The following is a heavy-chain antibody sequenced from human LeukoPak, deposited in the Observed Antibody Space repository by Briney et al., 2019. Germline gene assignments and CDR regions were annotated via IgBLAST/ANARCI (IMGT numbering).Heavy chain of an antibody. J-gene: IGHJ4*02. CDR3: ASREVTTFVSDFDY. CDR1: GGTFSSYA. Sequence: ASVRVSCKASGGTFSSYAISWVRQAPGQGLEWMGGIIPIFGTANYAQKFQGRVTITTDESTSTAYMELSSLRSEDTAVYYCASREVTTFVSDFDYWGQRTLVTVSS. CDR2: IIPIFGTA. V-gene: IGHV1-69*05. D-gene: IGHD4-11*01.